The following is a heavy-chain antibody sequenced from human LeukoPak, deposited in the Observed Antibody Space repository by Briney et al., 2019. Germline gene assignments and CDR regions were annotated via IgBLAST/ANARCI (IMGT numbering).Heavy chain of an antibody. V-gene: IGHV3-7*01. J-gene: IGHJ4*02. D-gene: IGHD3-10*01. Sequence: GGSLRLSCAASGFTFSSYWMSWVRQAPGKGLEWVANIKQDGSEKYYVDSVKGRFTISRDNAKNSLYLQMNSLRAEDTAVYYCARHSNLRITMIRGGSGYYFDNWGQGTLVTVSS. CDR1: GFTFSSYW. CDR2: IKQDGSEK. CDR3: ARHSNLRITMIRGGSGYYFDN.